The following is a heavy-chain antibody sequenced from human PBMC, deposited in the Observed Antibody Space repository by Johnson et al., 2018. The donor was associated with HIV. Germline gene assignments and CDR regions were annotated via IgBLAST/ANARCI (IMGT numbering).Heavy chain of an antibody. Sequence: QVQLVESGGGVVQPGRSLRLSCAASGFTFSSYALHWVRQAPGKGLEWLAVISYDGSNKYYVDSVKGRFTISRDNAKNSLYLQMNSLSAEDTAVYYCARGMSSGPWAGGDAFDIWGQGTMVTVSS. CDR3: ARGMSSGPWAGGDAFDI. CDR2: ISYDGSNK. D-gene: IGHD3-22*01. V-gene: IGHV3-30*04. CDR1: GFTFSSYA. J-gene: IGHJ3*02.